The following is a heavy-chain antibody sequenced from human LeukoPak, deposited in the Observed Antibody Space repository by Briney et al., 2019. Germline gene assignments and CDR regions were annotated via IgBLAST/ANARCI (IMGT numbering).Heavy chain of an antibody. D-gene: IGHD3-10*01. CDR3: AREFGEPGGAFDI. J-gene: IGHJ3*02. CDR2: IIPILGIA. CDR1: GGTFSSYA. Sequence: ASVKVSCKASGGTFSSYAISWVRQAPGQGLEWMGRIIPILGIANYAQKFQGRVTITADKSTSTAYMELSSLRSEDTAVYYCAREFGEPGGAFDIWGQGTVVTVSS. V-gene: IGHV1-69*04.